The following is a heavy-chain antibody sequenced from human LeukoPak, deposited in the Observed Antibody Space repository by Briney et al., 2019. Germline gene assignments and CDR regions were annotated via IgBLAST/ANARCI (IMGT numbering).Heavy chain of an antibody. D-gene: IGHD5-24*01. Sequence: GGSLRLSCAASGFTFSNYWMHWVRQAPGKGLEWVANIKEDGSEDYYADSVKGRFAISKDNAKNSLYLQMNNLRAEDTAMYYCARDADGYEDWGQGTLVIVSS. V-gene: IGHV3-7*01. CDR1: GFTFSNYW. J-gene: IGHJ4*02. CDR2: IKEDGSED. CDR3: ARDADGYED.